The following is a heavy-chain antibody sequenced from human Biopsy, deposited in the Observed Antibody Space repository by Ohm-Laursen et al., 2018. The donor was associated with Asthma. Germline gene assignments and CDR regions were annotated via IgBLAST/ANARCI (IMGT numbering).Heavy chain of an antibody. V-gene: IGHV1-18*01. CDR2: ISVYNGNT. CDR1: GYTFNSAG. Sequence: SVKVPCKTSGYTFNSAGITWVRQAPGQGLEWMGWISVYNGNTKVAQKLQDRVTMITDTSTSTAYMELRSLRSDDTAVYFCARAVDYSHYYGIDVWGQGTTITVS. CDR3: ARAVDYSHYYGIDV. D-gene: IGHD3-10*01. J-gene: IGHJ6*02.